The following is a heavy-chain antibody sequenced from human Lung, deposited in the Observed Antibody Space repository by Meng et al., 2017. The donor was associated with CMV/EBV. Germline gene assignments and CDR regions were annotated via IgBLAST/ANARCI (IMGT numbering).Heavy chain of an antibody. CDR1: GYTFTGYY. CDR2: INPNSGGT. Sequence: SXXVSXKASGYTFTGYYMHWVRPAPGQGLEWMGLINPNSGGTNYAQKFQGRITMTRDTSISPDYMELSMLRYDDPAVYYYAREHDVDRAMLVGGFDPWRKGTLVTVSS. CDR3: AREHDVDRAMLVGGFDP. J-gene: IGHJ5*02. D-gene: IGHD5-18*01. V-gene: IGHV1-2*02.